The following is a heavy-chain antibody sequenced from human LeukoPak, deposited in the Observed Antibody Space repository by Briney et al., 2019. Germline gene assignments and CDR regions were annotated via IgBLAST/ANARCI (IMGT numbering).Heavy chain of an antibody. Sequence: SETLSLTCAVSGGSISNNNWWSWVRQPPGKGLEWIGEIYHTGSTNYNPSLKSRVTISIDKSKNQFSLKLTSVTAADTAVYYCARDYGNSGGLGFHFDSWGQGTLVTVSS. D-gene: IGHD4-23*01. CDR3: ARDYGNSGGLGFHFDS. CDR2: IYHTGST. V-gene: IGHV4-4*02. CDR1: GGSISNNNW. J-gene: IGHJ4*02.